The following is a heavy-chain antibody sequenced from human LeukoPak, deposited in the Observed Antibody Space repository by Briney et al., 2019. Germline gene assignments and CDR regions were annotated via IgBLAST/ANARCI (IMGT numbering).Heavy chain of an antibody. J-gene: IGHJ5*02. CDR1: GFTISSFS. CDR2: ISSSSSYI. V-gene: IGHV3-21*04. D-gene: IGHD4-23*01. CDR3: ARDNSVEDTAWWFDP. Sequence: GGPLRLSCAASGFTISSFSMNWVRQAPGKGLEWVSSISSSSSYIYYADSVKGRFTISRHNAKNSLYLQMNSLRAEDTAVYYCARDNSVEDTAWWFDPWGQGTLVTVSS.